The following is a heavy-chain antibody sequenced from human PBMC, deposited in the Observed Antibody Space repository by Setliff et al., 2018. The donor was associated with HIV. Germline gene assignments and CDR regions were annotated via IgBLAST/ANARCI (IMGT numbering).Heavy chain of an antibody. D-gene: IGHD2-15*01. J-gene: IGHJ6*03. CDR1: GYTFTGYY. CDR3: ARDLAYCSGGSCYRPFIYYFYYMDV. Sequence: ASVKVSCKASGYTFTGYYMHWVRQAPGQGLEWMGWINPNSGKTYYAQEFQGRVTMTSDTSINTAYMEVSWLTSDDTAIYYCARDLAYCSGGSCYRPFIYYFYYMDVWGKGATVTVSS. CDR2: INPNSGKT. V-gene: IGHV1-2*02.